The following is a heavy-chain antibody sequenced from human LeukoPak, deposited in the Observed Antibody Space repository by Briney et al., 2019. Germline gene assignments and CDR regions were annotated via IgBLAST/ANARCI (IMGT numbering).Heavy chain of an antibody. CDR2: FDPEDGET. D-gene: IGHD6-13*01. CDR1: GYTLTELS. CDR3: ARAYSSSWYAYYYYYYYYMDV. Sequence: ASVKVSCKVSGYTLTELSMHWVRQAPGKGLEWMGGFDPEDGETIYAQKFQGRVTMTEDTSTDTAYMELSSLRSEDTAVYYCARAYSSSWYAYYYYYYYYMDVWGKGTTVTISS. J-gene: IGHJ6*03. V-gene: IGHV1-24*01.